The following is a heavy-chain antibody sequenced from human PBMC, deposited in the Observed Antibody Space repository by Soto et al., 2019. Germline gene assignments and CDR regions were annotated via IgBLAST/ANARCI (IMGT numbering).Heavy chain of an antibody. CDR1: GGSFSGCY. Sequence: QVQLQQWGAGRLKPSETLSLTCAVYGGSFSGCYWSWIRQHPGKGLEWLGEINHSGRTNYHPSLKSPVIITVDTSKNQGSLTLSSVTAADTAVYYGAISKYSSSWYSWFDPWCQGTLVTVSS. CDR3: AISKYSSSWYSWFDP. V-gene: IGHV4-34*01. CDR2: INHSGRT. D-gene: IGHD6-13*01. J-gene: IGHJ5*02.